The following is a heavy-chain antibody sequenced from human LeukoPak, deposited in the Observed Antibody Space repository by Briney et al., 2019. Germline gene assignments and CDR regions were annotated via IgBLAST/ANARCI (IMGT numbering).Heavy chain of an antibody. D-gene: IGHD2-2*01. CDR1: GGSISSYY. J-gene: IGHJ6*03. CDR2: IYTSGST. Sequence: SETLSLTCTVSGGSISSYYWSWIRQPPGKGLEWIGYIYTSGSTNHNPSLKSRVTISVDTSKNQFSLKLSSVTAADTAVYYCARAIVVVPYYMDVWGKGTTVTVSS. V-gene: IGHV4-4*09. CDR3: ARAIVVVPYYMDV.